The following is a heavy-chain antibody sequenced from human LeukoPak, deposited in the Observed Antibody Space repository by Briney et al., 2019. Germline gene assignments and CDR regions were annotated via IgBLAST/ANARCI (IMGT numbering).Heavy chain of an antibody. CDR2: INHSGST. V-gene: IGHV4-34*01. CDR1: GGSFSGYY. J-gene: IGHJ4*02. CDR3: ARFLRPYCSGGSCYPGYYFDY. D-gene: IGHD2-15*01. Sequence: SETLSLTCAVYGGSFSGYYWSWIRQPPGKGLEWIGEINHSGSTNYNPSLKSRVTISVDTSKNQFSLKLSSVTAADTAVYYCARFLRPYCSGGSCYPGYYFDYWGQGTLVTVSS.